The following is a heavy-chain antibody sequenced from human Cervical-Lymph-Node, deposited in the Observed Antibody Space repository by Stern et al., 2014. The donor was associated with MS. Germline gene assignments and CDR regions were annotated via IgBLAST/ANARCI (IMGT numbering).Heavy chain of an antibody. CDR2: SCSDGST. CDR1: GFTFSSFA. D-gene: IGHD1-1*01. CDR3: GKDLHYWSADS. J-gene: IGHJ4*02. Sequence: EVQLEESGGGLVQPGGSLRLSCEGSGFTFSSFAMTWIRQAPGKGLAWVSGSCSDGSTHSGEDVRGRFTVSRDNSRNTLYLQMDRLRAEDTAVYYCGKDLHYWSADSWGQGTLVTVSS. V-gene: IGHV3-23*04.